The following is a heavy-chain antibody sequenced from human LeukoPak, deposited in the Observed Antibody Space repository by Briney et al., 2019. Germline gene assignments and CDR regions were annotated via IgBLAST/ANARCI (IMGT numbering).Heavy chain of an antibody. CDR1: GGTFSSYA. CDR2: ISVYNGNT. J-gene: IGHJ5*02. V-gene: IGHV1-18*01. CDR3: ARMEQLLLDNWFDP. Sequence: ASVEVSCKASGGTFSSYAISWVRQAPGQGLEWMGWISVYNGNTNYPQKLQGRVTMTTDTSTSTAYMELRSLRSDDTAVYYCARMEQLLLDNWFDPWGQGTLVTVSS. D-gene: IGHD2-15*01.